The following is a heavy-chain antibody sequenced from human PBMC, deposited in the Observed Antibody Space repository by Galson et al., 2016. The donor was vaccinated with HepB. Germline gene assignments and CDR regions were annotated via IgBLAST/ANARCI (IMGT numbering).Heavy chain of an antibody. CDR2: ISYDGSKK. J-gene: IGHJ4*02. V-gene: IGHV3-30*04. CDR1: GFPFRSNA. CDR3: ARDLTPLIVVVNTYYFDS. D-gene: IGHD3-22*01. Sequence: SLRLSCAASGFPFRSNAMHWVRQAPGKGLEWVAVISYDGSKKVYADSVKGRFTISRDNSKNTFHLQMNSLRPEDTAVYYCARDLTPLIVVVNTYYFDSWGRGTRVTVSS.